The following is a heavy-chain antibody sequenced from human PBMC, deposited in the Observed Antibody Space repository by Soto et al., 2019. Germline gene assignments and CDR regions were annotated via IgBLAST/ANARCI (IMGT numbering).Heavy chain of an antibody. Sequence: QVQLVQSGAEVKKPGASVKVSCKASGYTFTGYYMQWVRQAPGQGLEWMGWINPKSGGTNYTQRFKGRVTMTRDTSISTAYMELRRLTSDDTAVYFCARPPGVGTSGTVFDYWGQGTLVTVSS. CDR1: GYTFTGYY. CDR3: ARPPGVGTSGTVFDY. D-gene: IGHD2-15*01. J-gene: IGHJ4*02. V-gene: IGHV1-2*02. CDR2: INPKSGGT.